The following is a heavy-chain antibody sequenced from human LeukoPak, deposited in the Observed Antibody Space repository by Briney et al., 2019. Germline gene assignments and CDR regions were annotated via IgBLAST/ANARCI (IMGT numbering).Heavy chain of an antibody. D-gene: IGHD2-15*01. CDR2: ISGSGGST. Sequence: GGSLRLSCAASGFTFSSYAMSWVRQAPGKGLEWVSAISGSGGSTYSADSVKGRFTISRDNSKNTLYLQMNSLRAEDTAVYYCAKGGGYCSGGSCGPWGQGTLVTVSS. CDR1: GFTFSSYA. J-gene: IGHJ5*02. CDR3: AKGGGYCSGGSCGP. V-gene: IGHV3-23*01.